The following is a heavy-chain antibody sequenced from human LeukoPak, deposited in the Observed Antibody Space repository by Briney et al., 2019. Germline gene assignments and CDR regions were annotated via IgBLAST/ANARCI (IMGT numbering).Heavy chain of an antibody. D-gene: IGHD1-14*01. CDR1: GFTFSSYG. Sequence: GRSLRLSCAASGFTFSSYGMHWVRQAPGKGLEWVAVISYDGSNKYYADSVKGRFTISRDNSNNTLYLQMNRLRAEDTAVYYCAKETNQRRPYYYMDVWGKGTTVTISS. V-gene: IGHV3-30*18. CDR3: AKETNQRRPYYYMDV. CDR2: ISYDGSNK. J-gene: IGHJ6*03.